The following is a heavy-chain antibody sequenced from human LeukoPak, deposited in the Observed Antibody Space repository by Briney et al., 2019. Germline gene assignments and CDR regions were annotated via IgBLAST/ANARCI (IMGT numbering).Heavy chain of an antibody. CDR3: AKDLPIVGAFDY. J-gene: IGHJ4*02. D-gene: IGHD1-26*01. Sequence: GGSLRLSCAASVFTFSSYSMRWVRQAPRKGLEWVSAISGSGGSTYYADSVKGRFTISRDNSKNTLYLQMNSLRAEDTAVYYCAKDLPIVGAFDYWGQGTLVTVSS. CDR1: VFTFSSYS. CDR2: ISGSGGST. V-gene: IGHV3-23*01.